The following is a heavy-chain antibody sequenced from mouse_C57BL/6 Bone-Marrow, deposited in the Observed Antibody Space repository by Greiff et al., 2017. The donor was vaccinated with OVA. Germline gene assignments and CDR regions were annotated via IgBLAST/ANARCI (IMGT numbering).Heavy chain of an antibody. Sequence: EVKLVESGGGLVKPGGSLKLSCAASGFTFSSYAMSWVRQTPEKRLEWVATISDGGSYTYYPDNVKGRFTISRDNAKNNLDLQMSHLKSEDTAMYYCARENYYGSSENYFDYWGQGTTLTVSS. V-gene: IGHV5-4*01. CDR2: ISDGGSYT. J-gene: IGHJ2*01. CDR1: GFTFSSYA. CDR3: ARENYYGSSENYFDY. D-gene: IGHD1-1*01.